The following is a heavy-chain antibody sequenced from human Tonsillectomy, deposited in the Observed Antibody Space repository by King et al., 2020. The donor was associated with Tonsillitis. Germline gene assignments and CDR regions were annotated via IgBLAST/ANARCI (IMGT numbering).Heavy chain of an antibody. D-gene: IGHD6-6*01. V-gene: IGHV4-59*01. CDR2: IYYSGST. J-gene: IGHJ5*02. Sequence: QLQESGPGLVKPSETLSLTCTVSGGSISSYYWSWIRQPPGKGLEWIGYIYYSGSTNYNPSLKSRVTISVDTSKNQFSLKLSSVTAADTAVYYCARVGEAPIAAPLYNWFDPWGQGTLVPVSS. CDR1: GGSISSYY. CDR3: ARVGEAPIAAPLYNWFDP.